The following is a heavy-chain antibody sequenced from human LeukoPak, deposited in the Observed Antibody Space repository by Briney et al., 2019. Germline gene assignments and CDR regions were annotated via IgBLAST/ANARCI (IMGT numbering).Heavy chain of an antibody. CDR3: ARDRSGSYCIDY. CDR2: IAYDGSNK. Sequence: GGSLRFSCAASGFTFSSYGMHWVRQAPGKGLEWVAVIAYDGSNKDYADSVKGRFTISRDNSKNTLYLQMNSLRAEDTAVYYCARDRSGSYCIDYWGHGTPVTVSS. V-gene: IGHV3-30-3*01. D-gene: IGHD3-10*01. J-gene: IGHJ4*01. CDR1: GFTFSSYG.